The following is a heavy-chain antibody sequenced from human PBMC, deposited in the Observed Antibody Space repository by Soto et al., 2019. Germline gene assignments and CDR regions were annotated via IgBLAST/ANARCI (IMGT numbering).Heavy chain of an antibody. V-gene: IGHV1-69*01. CDR3: AGSSAVPAAMLGYYFDY. CDR2: IIPIFGTA. D-gene: IGHD2-2*01. J-gene: IGHJ4*02. Sequence: QVQLVQSGAEVKKPGSSVKVSCKASGGTFSSYAISWVRQAPGQGLEWMGGIIPIFGTANYAQKFQGRVTITADESTSTAYMELSSLRSEDTAVYYCAGSSAVPAAMLGYYFDYWGQGTLVTVSS. CDR1: GGTFSSYA.